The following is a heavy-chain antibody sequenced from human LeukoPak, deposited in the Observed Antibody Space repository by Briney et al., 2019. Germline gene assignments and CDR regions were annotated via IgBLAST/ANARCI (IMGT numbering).Heavy chain of an antibody. J-gene: IGHJ4*02. CDR3: ARDAPNYSSTWYPSHY. Sequence: GRSLRLSCAASGFTFSSYGMHWVRQAPGKGLEWVAVISYDGSNKYYADSVKGRFTISRDNAKNSLYLQMNSLRAEDTAVYYCARDAPNYSSTWYPSHYWGRGTLVTVSS. CDR1: GFTFSSYG. CDR2: ISYDGSNK. V-gene: IGHV3-30*03. D-gene: IGHD6-13*01.